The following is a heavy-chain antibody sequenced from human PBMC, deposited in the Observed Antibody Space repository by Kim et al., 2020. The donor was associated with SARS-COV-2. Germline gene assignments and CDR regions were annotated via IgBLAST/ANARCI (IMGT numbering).Heavy chain of an antibody. CDR3: ATVRTPNYYYYYGMDV. V-gene: IGHV1-24*01. D-gene: IGHD1-1*01. Sequence: KFQGRVTMTEDTSTDTAYMELSSLRSEDTAVYYCATVRTPNYYYYYGMDVWGQGTTVTVSS. J-gene: IGHJ6*02.